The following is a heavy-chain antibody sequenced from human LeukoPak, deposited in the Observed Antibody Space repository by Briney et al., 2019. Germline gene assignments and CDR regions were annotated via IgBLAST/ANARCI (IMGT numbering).Heavy chain of an antibody. CDR2: ISSSSSYI. D-gene: IGHD2-8*01. J-gene: IGHJ4*02. Sequence: GGSLRLSCTASRFYFSTYDMNWVRQAPGKGLEWVSSISSSSSYIYYADSVKGRFTISRDNAKNSLYLQMNSLRAEDTAVYYCARAGDCTNGICYTADFDYWGQGTLVTVSS. V-gene: IGHV3-21*04. CDR1: RFYFSTYD. CDR3: ARAGDCTNGICYTADFDY.